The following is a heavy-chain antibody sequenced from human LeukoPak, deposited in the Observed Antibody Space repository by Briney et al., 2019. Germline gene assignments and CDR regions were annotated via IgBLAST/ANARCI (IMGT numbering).Heavy chain of an antibody. V-gene: IGHV4-61*01. CDR3: ARLPYYYDSSGYYWAAFDI. J-gene: IGHJ3*02. D-gene: IGHD3-22*01. CDR1: GGSVSSGSYY. Sequence: SETLSLTCTVSGGSVSSGSYYWSWIRQPPGKGLEWIGYIYYSGSTYYNPSLKSRVTISVDTSKNQFSLKLSSVTAADTAVYYCARLPYYYDSSGYYWAAFDIWGQGTMVTVSS. CDR2: IYYSGST.